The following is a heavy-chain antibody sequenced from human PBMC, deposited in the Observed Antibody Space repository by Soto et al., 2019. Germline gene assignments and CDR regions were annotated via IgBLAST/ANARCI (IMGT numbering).Heavy chain of an antibody. V-gene: IGHV4-31*03. J-gene: IGHJ6*03. CDR2: IYYSGST. CDR3: ARVYLDYDILTGYYSYYYMDV. D-gene: IGHD3-9*01. CDR1: GGSISSGGYY. Sequence: TLSLTCTVSGGSISSGGYYWSWIRQHPGKGLEWIGYIYYSGSTYYNPSLKSRVTISVDTSKNQFSLKLSSVTAADTAVYYCARVYLDYDILTGYYSYYYMDVWGKGTTVTVSS.